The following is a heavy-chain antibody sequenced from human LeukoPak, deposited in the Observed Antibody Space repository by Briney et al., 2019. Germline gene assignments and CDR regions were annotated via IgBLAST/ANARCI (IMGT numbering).Heavy chain of an antibody. V-gene: IGHV1-69*13. D-gene: IGHD3-22*01. CDR3: ARDPPSYDSSGPGDY. CDR2: IIPIFGTA. J-gene: IGHJ4*02. CDR1: GGTFSSYA. Sequence: SVKVSCKASGGTFSSYAISWVRQAPGQGLEWMGGIIPIFGTASYAQKFQGRVTITADESTSTAYMELSSLRSGDTAVYYCARDPPSYDSSGPGDYWGPGTLVTVSS.